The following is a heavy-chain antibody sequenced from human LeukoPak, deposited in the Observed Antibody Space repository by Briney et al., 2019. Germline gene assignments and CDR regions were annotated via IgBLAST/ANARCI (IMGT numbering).Heavy chain of an antibody. CDR3: ARDIAYNYDSSGYSYVY. D-gene: IGHD3-22*01. CDR2: IYSGGST. CDR1: GFSDSSNF. J-gene: IGHJ4*02. V-gene: IGHV3-53*01. Sequence: GGSLRLSCAASGFSDSSNFMSLVRQAPGKGLEWVSIIYSGGSTHYADSVKGRFTISRDNSKNTLYLQMSSLRAEDTAVYYCARDIAYNYDSSGYSYVYWGQGTLVTVSS.